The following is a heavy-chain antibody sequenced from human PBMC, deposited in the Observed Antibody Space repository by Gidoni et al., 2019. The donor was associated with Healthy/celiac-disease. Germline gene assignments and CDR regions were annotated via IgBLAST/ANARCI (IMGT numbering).Heavy chain of an antibody. V-gene: IGHV1-46*03. Sequence: QVQLVQSGAEVKKPGPSVKVSCRASGYTFTSYYMHWVRQAPGQGLEWMGIINPSGGSTSYAQKFQGRVTMTRDTSTSTVYMELSSLRSEDTAVYYCARARGGRRIFDYWGQGTLVTVSS. J-gene: IGHJ4*02. CDR3: ARARGGRRIFDY. CDR1: GYTFTSYY. CDR2: INPSGGST. D-gene: IGHD3-10*01.